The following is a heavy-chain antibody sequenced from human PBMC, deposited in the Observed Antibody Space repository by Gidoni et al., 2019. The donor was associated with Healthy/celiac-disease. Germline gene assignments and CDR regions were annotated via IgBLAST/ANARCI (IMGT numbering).Heavy chain of an antibody. D-gene: IGHD6-13*01. CDR1: GYTLTELS. V-gene: IGHV1-24*01. CDR2: FDPEDGET. J-gene: IGHJ5*02. CDR3: ATDLNAAAGLLNNWFDP. Sequence: QVPLVQSGAEVKKPGASVKVSCKVSGYTLTELSMHWVRQAPGKGLEWMGGFDPEDGETIYAQKFQGRVTMTEDTSTDTAYMELSSLRSEDTAVYYCATDLNAAAGLLNNWFDPWGQGTLVTVSS.